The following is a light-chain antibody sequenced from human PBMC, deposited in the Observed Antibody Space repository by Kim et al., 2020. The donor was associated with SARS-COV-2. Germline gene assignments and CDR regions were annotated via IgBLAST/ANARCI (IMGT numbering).Light chain of an antibody. CDR3: QQYYSYPYT. J-gene: IGKJ2*01. V-gene: IGKV1-8*01. Sequence: SAPTEDRVTITCRASQGISSYLAWYQQKPGKAPKLLIYAASTLQSGVPSRFSGSGSGTDFTLTISCLQSEDFATYYCQQYYSYPYTFGQGTKLEI. CDR1: QGISSY. CDR2: AAS.